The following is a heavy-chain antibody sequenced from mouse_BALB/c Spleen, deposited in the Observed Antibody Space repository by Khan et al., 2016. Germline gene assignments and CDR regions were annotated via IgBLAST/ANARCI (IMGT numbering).Heavy chain of an antibody. CDR3: ASAWYSMDY. V-gene: IGHV1-9*01. Sequence: QVQLQQSGAELMKPGASVKISCKATGYTFSNYWIEWVKQRPGHGLEWIGDILPGNANSNYNENLKGKATLTADTSSNTAYMQLSSLTSKDSAVYYCASAWYSMDYWGQGTSVTVSS. J-gene: IGHJ4*01. CDR2: ILPGNANS. CDR1: GYTFSNYW.